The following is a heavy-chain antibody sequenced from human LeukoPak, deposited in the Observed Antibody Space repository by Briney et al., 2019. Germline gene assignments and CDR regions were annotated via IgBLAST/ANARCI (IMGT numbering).Heavy chain of an antibody. D-gene: IGHD3-22*01. CDR3: ARDLEPYYYDSSGCPGAFDI. CDR1: GFTFSSYG. V-gene: IGHV3-33*01. J-gene: IGHJ3*02. Sequence: PGRSLRLSCAASGFTFSSYGMHWVRQAPGKGLEWVAVIWYDGSNKYYADSVKGRFTISRDNSKNTLYLQMNSLRAEDTAVYYCARDLEPYYYDSSGCPGAFDIWGQGTMVTVSS. CDR2: IWYDGSNK.